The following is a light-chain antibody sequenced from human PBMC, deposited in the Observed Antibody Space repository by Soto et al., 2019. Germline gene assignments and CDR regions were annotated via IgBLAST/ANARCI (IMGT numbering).Light chain of an antibody. J-gene: IGLJ3*02. CDR2: RNN. Sequence: QSVLTQPPSASGPPGQRVAIPCSGSTSNIGSKYVYWYQQLPGTAPKLLIYRNNQRPSGVPDRFSGSKSGTSASLAISGLRSDDGADYDCAAWDGGLSGWVFGGGTKLTVL. CDR1: TSNIGSKY. V-gene: IGLV1-47*01. CDR3: AAWDGGLSGWV.